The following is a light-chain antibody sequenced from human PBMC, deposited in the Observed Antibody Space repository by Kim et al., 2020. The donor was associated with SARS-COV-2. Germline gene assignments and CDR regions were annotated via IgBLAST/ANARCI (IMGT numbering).Light chain of an antibody. Sequence: GHAITSSCTGTSSDVGGYNYVSWYQQHPDKAPELMIYDVSKRPSGVANRFSGSKSGNTASLTISGLQAEDEADYYCSSYTSSSTAFGGGTQLTVL. CDR3: SSYTSSSTA. CDR1: SSDVGGYNY. V-gene: IGLV2-14*04. CDR2: DVS. J-gene: IGLJ3*02.